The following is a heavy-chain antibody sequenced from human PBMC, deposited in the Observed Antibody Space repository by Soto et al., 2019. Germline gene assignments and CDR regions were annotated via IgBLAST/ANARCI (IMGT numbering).Heavy chain of an antibody. CDR3: ARVPTPYDYVWGSYPSFYFDY. D-gene: IGHD3-16*02. Sequence: SVKVSCKASGGTFSSYAISWVRQAPGQGLEWMGGIIPNFGTANYAQKFQGRVTITADKSTSTAYMELSSLRSEDTAVYYCARVPTPYDYVWGSYPSFYFDYWGQGTLVTVSS. CDR2: IIPNFGTA. J-gene: IGHJ4*02. CDR1: GGTFSSYA. V-gene: IGHV1-69*06.